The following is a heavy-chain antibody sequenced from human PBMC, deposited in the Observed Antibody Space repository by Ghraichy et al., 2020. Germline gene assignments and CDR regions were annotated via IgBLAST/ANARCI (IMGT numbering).Heavy chain of an antibody. CDR3: AKDSYISETLLYYFDY. Sequence: GGSLRLSCAASGFTFSSYGMHWVRQAPGKGLEWVAVISYDGSNKYYADSVKGRFTISRDNSKNTLYLQMNSLRAEDTAVYYCAKDSYISETLLYYFDYWGQGTLVTVSS. D-gene: IGHD2-15*01. V-gene: IGHV3-30*18. CDR2: ISYDGSNK. CDR1: GFTFSSYG. J-gene: IGHJ4*02.